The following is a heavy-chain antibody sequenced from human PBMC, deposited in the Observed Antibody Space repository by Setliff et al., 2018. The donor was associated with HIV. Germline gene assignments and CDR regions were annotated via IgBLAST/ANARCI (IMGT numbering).Heavy chain of an antibody. D-gene: IGHD1-26*01. Sequence: SVKVSCKASGGTFSSYVISWVRQAPGQGPEWMGGIIPMYGVTNYAQKFQGRVTITTDESTSTAYMELSSLRSEDTAVYYCARGGPHYYFDYWGQGTLVTVSS. J-gene: IGHJ4*02. CDR3: ARGGPHYYFDY. CDR1: GGTFSSYV. V-gene: IGHV1-69*05. CDR2: IIPMYGVT.